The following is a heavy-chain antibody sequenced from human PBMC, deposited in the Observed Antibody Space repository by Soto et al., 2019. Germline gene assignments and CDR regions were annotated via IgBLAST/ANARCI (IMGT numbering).Heavy chain of an antibody. D-gene: IGHD1-26*01. CDR1: GGSIGSGDYY. J-gene: IGHJ5*01. CDR3: ASGKWELRLSPDS. CDR2: ISYSGGT. Sequence: QVQLQESGPGLVEPSQTLSLTCTVSGGSIGSGDYYWSWIRQPPGKGLEWIGYISYSGGTYYNPSLKSRVTISVDTSKNQFSLKLSSVTAADTAVYYCASGKWELRLSPDSWGQGTLVTVSS. V-gene: IGHV4-30-4*01.